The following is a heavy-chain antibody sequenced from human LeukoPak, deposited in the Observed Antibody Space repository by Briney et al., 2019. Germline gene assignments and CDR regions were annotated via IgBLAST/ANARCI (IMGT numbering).Heavy chain of an antibody. Sequence: ASVKVSCKVSGYTLTELSMHWVRQAPGKGLEWMGGLDPEGGETIYAQKFQGRVTMTEDTSTDTAYMELSRLRSEDTAVYYCATGDVSGYDKLFDYWGQGTLVTVSS. CDR1: GYTLTELS. CDR3: ATGDVSGYDKLFDY. J-gene: IGHJ4*02. CDR2: LDPEGGET. D-gene: IGHD5-12*01. V-gene: IGHV1-24*01.